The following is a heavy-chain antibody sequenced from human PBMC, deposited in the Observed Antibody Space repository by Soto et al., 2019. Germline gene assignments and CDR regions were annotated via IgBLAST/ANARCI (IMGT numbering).Heavy chain of an antibody. CDR3: AKGGLKVTTSYYDS. D-gene: IGHD4-17*01. CDR2: ISYDGRNK. CDR1: GFTFSNHG. Sequence: QVHLVESGGGVVQPGRSLRLSCAASGFTFSNHGMHWVRQAPGKGLEWVAVISYDGRNKYYGEAMKGRFTMSRDNSKNTLYLQMNSLRAEDTAVYYCAKGGLKVTTSYYDSWGQGTVVTVSS. J-gene: IGHJ4*02. V-gene: IGHV3-30*18.